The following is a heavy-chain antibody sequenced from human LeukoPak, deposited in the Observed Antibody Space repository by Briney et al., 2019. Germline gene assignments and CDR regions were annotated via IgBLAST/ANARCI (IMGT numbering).Heavy chain of an antibody. CDR1: GGTFSSYA. Sequence: SVKVSCKASGGTFSSYAISWVRQAPGQGLEWMGRIIPILGIANYAQKFQGRVTITADKSTSTAYMELSSLRSEDTAVYYCAPVPLVGATGWFDPWGQGTLVTVSP. CDR2: IIPILGIA. CDR3: APVPLVGATGWFDP. J-gene: IGHJ5*02. V-gene: IGHV1-69*04. D-gene: IGHD1-26*01.